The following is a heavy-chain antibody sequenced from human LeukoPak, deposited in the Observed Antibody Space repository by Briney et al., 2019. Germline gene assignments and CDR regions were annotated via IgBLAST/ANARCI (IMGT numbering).Heavy chain of an antibody. CDR2: IIPIFGTA. Sequence: ASVKVSCKASGGTFSSYAISWVRQAPGQGLEWMGGIIPIFGTANYAQKFQGRVTITTDESTSTAYMELSSLRSEDTAVYYCATTPPNDYYDSSGYYSGYWGQGTLVTVSS. CDR3: ATTPPNDYYDSSGYYSGY. CDR1: GGTFSSYA. V-gene: IGHV1-69*05. D-gene: IGHD3-22*01. J-gene: IGHJ4*02.